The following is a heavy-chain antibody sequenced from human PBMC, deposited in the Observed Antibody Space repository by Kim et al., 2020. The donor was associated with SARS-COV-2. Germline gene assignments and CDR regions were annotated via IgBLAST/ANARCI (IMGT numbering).Heavy chain of an antibody. Sequence: ASVKVSCKVSGYTLTELSMHWVRQAPGKGLEWMGGFYSEDGETIYAQQFQGRVTMTEDTSTDTAYMELSSLRSEDTAVCDCATASPGGYYCDGSGPNPNWFDPWGQGTLVTVSS. CDR1: GYTLTELS. CDR2: FYSEDGET. J-gene: IGHJ5*02. D-gene: IGHD3-22*01. CDR3: ATASPGGYYCDGSGPNPNWFDP. V-gene: IGHV1-24*01.